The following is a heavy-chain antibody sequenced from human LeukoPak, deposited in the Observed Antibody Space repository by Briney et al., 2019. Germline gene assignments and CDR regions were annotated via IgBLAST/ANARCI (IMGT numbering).Heavy chain of an antibody. V-gene: IGHV4-34*01. D-gene: IGHD1-26*01. CDR3: ARRPPPADLRVGSGSYWFDP. CDR1: GGSFSGYY. Sequence: SETLSLTCAVYGGSFSGYYWSWIRQPPGKGLEWIGEINHSGSTNYNPSLKSRVTISVDTSKNQFSLKLSSVTAADTAVYYCARRPPPADLRVGSGSYWFDPWGQGTLVTVSS. CDR2: INHSGST. J-gene: IGHJ5*02.